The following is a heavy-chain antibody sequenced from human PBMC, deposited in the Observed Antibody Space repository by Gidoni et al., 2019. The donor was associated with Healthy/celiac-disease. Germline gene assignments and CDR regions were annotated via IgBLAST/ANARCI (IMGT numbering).Heavy chain of an antibody. V-gene: IGHV3-33*01. CDR1: GFTFSSYG. D-gene: IGHD6-6*01. CDR2: IWYDGSNK. CDR3: ARAEGGIAAPFDY. Sequence: QVQLVESGGGVVQPGRSLRLSCAASGFTFSSYGMHWVRQAPGKGLEWVAVIWYDGSNKYYADSVKGRFTISRDNSKNTLYLQMNSLRAEDTAVYYCARAEGGIAAPFDYWGQGTLVTVSS. J-gene: IGHJ4*02.